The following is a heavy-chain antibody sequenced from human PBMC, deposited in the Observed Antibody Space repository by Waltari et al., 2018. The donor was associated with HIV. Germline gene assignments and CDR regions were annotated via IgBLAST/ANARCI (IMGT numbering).Heavy chain of an antibody. CDR2: INAGNGNT. D-gene: IGHD3-22*01. J-gene: IGHJ6*02. V-gene: IGHV1-3*01. Sequence: QVQLVQSGAEVKKPGASVKVSCKASGYTLSTFAMHWVRQAPGQRLEWMGWINAGNGNTKYSQNFQDRVTITRDTSASTAYMELSSLRSEDTALYYCVREKKGIGVYYAMDVWGQGTAVTVSS. CDR3: VREKKGIGVYYAMDV. CDR1: GYTLSTFA.